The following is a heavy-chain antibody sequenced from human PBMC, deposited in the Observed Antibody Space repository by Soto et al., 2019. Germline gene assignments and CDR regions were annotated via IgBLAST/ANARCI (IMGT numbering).Heavy chain of an antibody. J-gene: IGHJ4*02. D-gene: IGHD4-4*01. Sequence: PSGTLSLPCTFSGGSVSSYYWSWIRQSPGEGLEWIGYIYYSGRTKYKPSLKSRVTISVDTSKNQFSLKVSSATAADTAVYYCARHSNRNYGLYYFDYWGLGALVTVSS. CDR2: IYYSGRT. V-gene: IGHV4-59*08. CDR1: GGSVSSYY. CDR3: ARHSNRNYGLYYFDY.